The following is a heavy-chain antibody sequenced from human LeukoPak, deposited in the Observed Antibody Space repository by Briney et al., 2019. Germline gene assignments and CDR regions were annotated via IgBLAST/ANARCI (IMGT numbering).Heavy chain of an antibody. CDR3: ASGRTTMIVVVTPPHY. V-gene: IGHV4-39*01. Sequence: PSETLSLTCTVSGGSISSSSYYWGWIRQPPGKGLEWIGSIYYSGSTYYNPSLKSRVTISVDTSKNQFSLKLSSVTAADTAVYYCASGRTTMIVVVTPPHYWGQGTLVTVSS. CDR1: GGSISSSSYY. CDR2: IYYSGST. J-gene: IGHJ4*02. D-gene: IGHD3-22*01.